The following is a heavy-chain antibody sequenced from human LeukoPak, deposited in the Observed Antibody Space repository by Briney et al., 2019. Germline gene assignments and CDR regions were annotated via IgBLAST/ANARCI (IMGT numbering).Heavy chain of an antibody. D-gene: IGHD2-2*01. CDR1: GFSFRGYW. CDR3: ARDQYYQLLL. V-gene: IGHV3-74*03. Sequence: GVSLRLSCAGSGFSFRGYWIHWVRQAPGKGLVWVSRINGDGSSPTYADSVKGRFTISRDDAKNTVYLQMNNLRAEDTAVYYCARDQYYQLLLWGQGSLVTVSP. CDR2: INGDGSSP. J-gene: IGHJ4*02.